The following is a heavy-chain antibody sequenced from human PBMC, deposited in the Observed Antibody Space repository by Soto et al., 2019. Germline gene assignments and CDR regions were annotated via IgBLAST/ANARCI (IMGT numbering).Heavy chain of an antibody. V-gene: IGHV2-26*01. D-gene: IGHD3-9*01. CDR3: ARTRANYDILTGYSDDAFDI. CDR1: GFSLSNARMG. CDR2: IFSNDEK. Sequence: QVTLKESGPVLVKPTETLTLTCTVSGFSLSNARMGVSWIRQPPGKALEWLAHIFSNDEKSYSTSLKSRLTISKDTSKSQVVLTMTNMDPVDTATYYCARTRANYDILTGYSDDAFDIWGQGTMVTVSS. J-gene: IGHJ3*02.